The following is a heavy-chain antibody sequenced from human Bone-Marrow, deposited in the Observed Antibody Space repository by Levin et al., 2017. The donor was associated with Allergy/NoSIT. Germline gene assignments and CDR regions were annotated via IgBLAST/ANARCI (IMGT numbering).Heavy chain of an antibody. CDR1: GFTFSNYW. CDR3: ARLYKSGWFGVDY. Sequence: GGSLRLSCAASGFTFSNYWMSWVRWVRQAPGKGLEWVANIKDDGSEKYYVDSVKGRFTISRDNAKKSLYLEMNSLRAEDTAVYYCARLYKSGWFGVDYWGQGTLVTVSS. D-gene: IGHD6-19*01. J-gene: IGHJ4*02. CDR2: IKDDGSEK. V-gene: IGHV3-7*01.